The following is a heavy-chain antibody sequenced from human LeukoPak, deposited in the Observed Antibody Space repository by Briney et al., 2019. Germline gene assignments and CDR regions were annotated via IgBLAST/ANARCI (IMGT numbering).Heavy chain of an antibody. Sequence: SETLSLTCTVSGASISFYYWSWIRQPPGKGLEWIGYIYYSGSTNYNPSLKSRVTISVDTSKNQFSLRLTSVTAADTAVYYCARYSTSWHYFDYWGQGTLVTVSS. CDR1: GASISFYY. CDR3: ARYSTSWHYFDY. D-gene: IGHD6-13*01. J-gene: IGHJ4*02. V-gene: IGHV4-59*08. CDR2: IYYSGST.